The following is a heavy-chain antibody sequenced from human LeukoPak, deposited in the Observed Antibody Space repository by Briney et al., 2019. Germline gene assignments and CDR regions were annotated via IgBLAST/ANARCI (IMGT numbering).Heavy chain of an antibody. CDR1: GFTFSSYA. CDR2: ISDNGDGT. CDR3: AKGLRTGVGPYMGYHYYMDV. Sequence: GGSLRLSCAASGFTFSSYAMSWVRQAPGKGLKWVSTISDNGDGTYYADSVKGRFTISRDNSYNTVSLQMNSLRDEDTGVYYCAKGLRTGVGPYMGYHYYMDVWGKGATVTVSS. V-gene: IGHV3-23*01. J-gene: IGHJ6*03. D-gene: IGHD3-16*01.